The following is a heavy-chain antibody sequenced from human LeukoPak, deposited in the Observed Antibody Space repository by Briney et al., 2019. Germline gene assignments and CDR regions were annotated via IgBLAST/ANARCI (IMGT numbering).Heavy chain of an antibody. D-gene: IGHD2-2*01. Sequence: ASVTVSFTSSGYTFIVYYMQWVRQAPGQGLEWMGWINPNSGDTNYAQKFQGRVTRTRDTSISTAYMALSRLRSGDTAVYFCVRDRCVSNGCYEDYYYGLDVWGRGTTVTISS. J-gene: IGHJ6*02. CDR1: GYTFIVYY. CDR2: INPNSGDT. V-gene: IGHV1-2*02. CDR3: VRDRCVSNGCYEDYYYGLDV.